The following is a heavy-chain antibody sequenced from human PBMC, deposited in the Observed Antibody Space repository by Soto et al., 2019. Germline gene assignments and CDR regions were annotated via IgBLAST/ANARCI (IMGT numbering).Heavy chain of an antibody. D-gene: IGHD6-6*01. CDR1: GASISSYY. J-gene: IGHJ5*02. V-gene: IGHV4-59*01. CDR3: AKIQYSSSSNWFDP. CDR2: IYYTGST. Sequence: SETLSLTCTVSGASISSYYWSWIRQPPGKELEWIGNIYYTGSTNYNPSLKSRVTISVDTSKNQFSLKLSSVAAADTAVYYCAKIQYSSSSNWFDPWGQGTLVTVSS.